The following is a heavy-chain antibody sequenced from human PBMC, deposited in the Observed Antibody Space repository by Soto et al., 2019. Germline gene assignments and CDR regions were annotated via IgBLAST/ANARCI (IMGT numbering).Heavy chain of an antibody. V-gene: IGHV3-30*18. J-gene: IGHJ4*02. CDR2: ISYDGKVA. CDR1: GFTFSSYG. D-gene: IGHD1-1*01. CDR3: SKEGPITNWYFDY. Sequence: QVQLVESGGGVVQPGRSLRLCCAASGFTFSSYGMHWVREAPGKGLEWVTVISYDGKVAYYADSVKGRFTISRDKSKNTLYLQMNSLRTEDTAMYYCSKEGPITNWYFDYWGQGTLVTVSS.